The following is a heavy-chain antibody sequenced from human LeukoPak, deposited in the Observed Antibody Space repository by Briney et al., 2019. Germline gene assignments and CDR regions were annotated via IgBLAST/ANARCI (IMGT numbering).Heavy chain of an antibody. V-gene: IGHV1-3*01. J-gene: IGHJ4*02. Sequence: VASVKVSCKASGYTFTSYAMHWVRQAPGQRLEWMGWINASNGNTKYSQKFQGRVTITRDTSASTAYMELSSLRSEDTAVYYCAKSGSYFYYFDYWGQGTLVTVSS. CDR3: AKSGSYFYYFDY. CDR1: GYTFTSYA. CDR2: INASNGNT. D-gene: IGHD1-26*01.